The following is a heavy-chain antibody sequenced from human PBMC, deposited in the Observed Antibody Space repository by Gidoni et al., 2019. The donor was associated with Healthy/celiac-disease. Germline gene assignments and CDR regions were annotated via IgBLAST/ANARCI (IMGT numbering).Heavy chain of an antibody. V-gene: IGHV3-30*03. J-gene: IGHJ4*02. D-gene: IGHD1-26*01. Sequence: QVQLVESGVGVVQPGRSLRLSCAASGFTFSSYGMHWVRQAPGKGLEWVAVISYDGSNKYYADSVKGRFTISRDNSKNTLYLQMNSLRAEDTAVYYCATSGSYTPFDYWGQGTLVTVSS. CDR1: GFTFSSYG. CDR3: ATSGSYTPFDY. CDR2: ISYDGSNK.